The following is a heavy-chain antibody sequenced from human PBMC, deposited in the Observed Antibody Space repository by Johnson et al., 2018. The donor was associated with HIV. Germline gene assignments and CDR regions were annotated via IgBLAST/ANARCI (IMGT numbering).Heavy chain of an antibody. D-gene: IGHD4-17*01. CDR1: GFTFDYYD. J-gene: IGHJ3*02. CDR2: INWNGGST. V-gene: IGHV3-20*04. Sequence: EVQLVESGGSVIRPGESLRLSCAASGFTFDYYDMTWVRQAPGKGLEWGSGINWNGGSTGYADSVKGRFTISRDNAKNSLYLQMNSLRAEDTALYYCARGSTGAFDIWGQGTMVTVSS. CDR3: ARGSTGAFDI.